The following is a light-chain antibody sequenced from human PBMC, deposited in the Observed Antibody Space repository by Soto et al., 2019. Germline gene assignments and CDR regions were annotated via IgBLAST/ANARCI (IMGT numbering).Light chain of an antibody. CDR3: QQYAISHRT. J-gene: IGKJ1*01. CDR1: PSFSGNF. Sequence: EIVLTQSPGTLSLSPGERATLSCRASPSFSGNFLAWYQQRPGQSPRLLIYAVSSRATGDPDRFSGSGSGTDFTLTISRLEPEDFAVYYCQQYAISHRTFGQGTKVDIK. CDR2: AVS. V-gene: IGKV3-20*01.